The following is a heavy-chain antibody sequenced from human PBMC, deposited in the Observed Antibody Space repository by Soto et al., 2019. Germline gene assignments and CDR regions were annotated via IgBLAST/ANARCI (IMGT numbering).Heavy chain of an antibody. D-gene: IGHD6-6*01. CDR1: GGSISSFY. V-gene: IGHV4-4*07. Sequence: PSETLSLTCTGSGGSISSFYWNWIRLSAGKGLEWIGRIYLSGTTTYNPSLQSRVTMSVDTSKNQFSLKLNSLTAADTAVYYCARSPSTSSIGTFDIWGQGTMVTVSS. CDR2: IYLSGTT. CDR3: ARSPSTSSIGTFDI. J-gene: IGHJ3*02.